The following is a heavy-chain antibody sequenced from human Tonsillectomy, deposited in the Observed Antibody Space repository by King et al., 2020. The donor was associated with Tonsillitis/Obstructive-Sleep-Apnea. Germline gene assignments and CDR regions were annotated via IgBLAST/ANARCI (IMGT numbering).Heavy chain of an antibody. Sequence: VQLQQWGAGLLKPSETLSLTCAVYGGSFSGYSWSWIRQPPGKGLDWIGEINHSGRTNYNPPFKSRATIPVDTSKNQFSLKLSSLTAADTAVYYCAAVVPAAPIAYGGQGTLVTVSS. CDR3: AAVVPAAPIAY. J-gene: IGHJ4*02. CDR2: INHSGRT. CDR1: GGSFSGYS. D-gene: IGHD2-2*01. V-gene: IGHV4-34*01.